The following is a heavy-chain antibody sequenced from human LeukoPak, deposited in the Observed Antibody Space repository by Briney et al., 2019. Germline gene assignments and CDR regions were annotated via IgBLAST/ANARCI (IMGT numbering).Heavy chain of an antibody. CDR3: ARSPRGYSSSWYSFDY. J-gene: IGHJ4*02. D-gene: IGHD6-13*01. CDR1: GYTFTSYA. Sequence: GASVKVSCKASGYTFTSYAMHWVRQAPGQRLEWMGCINAGNGNTKYSQKFQGRVTITRDTSASTAYMELSSLRSEDTAVYYCARSPRGYSSSWYSFDYWGQGTLVTVSS. V-gene: IGHV1-3*01. CDR2: INAGNGNT.